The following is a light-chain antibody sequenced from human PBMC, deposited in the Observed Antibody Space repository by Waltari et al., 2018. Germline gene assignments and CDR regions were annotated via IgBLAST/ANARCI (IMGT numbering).Light chain of an antibody. V-gene: IGKV3-20*01. CDR3: QHYVRLPVT. CDR2: AVS. J-gene: IGKJ1*01. Sequence: EIMLTQSPGTLSLSPGERATLSCRASQIISRALACYQQKPGQAPRLLIYAVSTRASGIPDRFSGSGSGTDFSLTISRLEPEDFAVYYCQHYVRLPVTFGQGTKLEFK. CDR1: QIISRA.